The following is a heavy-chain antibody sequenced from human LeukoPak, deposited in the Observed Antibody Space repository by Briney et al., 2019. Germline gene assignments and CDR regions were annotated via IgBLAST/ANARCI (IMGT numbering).Heavy chain of an antibody. J-gene: IGHJ4*02. D-gene: IGHD5-18*01. CDR3: ARVSGGYSYGYGDY. CDR2: IYHTGST. Sequence: SETLSLTCTVSGYSISSGYYWDWIRQPPGKGLEWIGSIYHTGSTYYNPSLKSRVTISVDTSKNQFSLKLSSVTAADTAVYYCARVSGGYSYGYGDYWGQGTLVTVSS. V-gene: IGHV4-38-2*02. CDR1: GYSISSGYY.